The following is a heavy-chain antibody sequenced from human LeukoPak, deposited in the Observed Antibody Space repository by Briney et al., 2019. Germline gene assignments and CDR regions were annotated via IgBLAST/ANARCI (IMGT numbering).Heavy chain of an antibody. J-gene: IGHJ4*02. CDR2: IYYSGST. D-gene: IGHD3-9*01. CDR1: GGSISSYY. CDR3: AAGWAYGNYYFDY. Sequence: PSETLSLTCTVSGGSISSYYWSWIRQPPGKGLEWIGYIYYSGSTNYNPSLKSRVTISVDTSKNQFSLKLSSVTAADTAVYYCAAGWAYGNYYFDYWGQGTLVTVSS. V-gene: IGHV4-59*08.